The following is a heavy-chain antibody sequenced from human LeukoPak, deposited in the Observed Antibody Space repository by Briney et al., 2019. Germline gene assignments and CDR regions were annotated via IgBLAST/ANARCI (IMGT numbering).Heavy chain of an antibody. CDR1: GGSFSGYY. J-gene: IGHJ4*02. D-gene: IGHD3-22*01. CDR3: ARGVDSSGYYWDFDY. CDR2: INHSGST. Sequence: SETLSLTCAAYGGSFSGYYWSWIRQPPGKGLEWIGEINHSGSTNYNPSLKSRVTISVDTSKDQFSLKLSSVTAADTAVYYCARGVDSSGYYWDFDYWGQGTLVTVSS. V-gene: IGHV4-34*01.